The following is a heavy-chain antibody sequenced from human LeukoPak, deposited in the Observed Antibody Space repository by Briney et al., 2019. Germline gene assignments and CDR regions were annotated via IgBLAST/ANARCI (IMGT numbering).Heavy chain of an antibody. Sequence: SKTLPLTCTVSGGSISSGGYYWSWIRQHPGKGLEWIGYIYYSGSTYYNPSLKSRVTISVDTSKNQFSLKLSSVTAADTAVYYCAREGRDRNFDYWGQGTLVTVSS. CDR2: IYYSGST. CDR3: AREGRDRNFDY. J-gene: IGHJ4*02. V-gene: IGHV4-31*03. D-gene: IGHD5-24*01. CDR1: GGSISSGGYY.